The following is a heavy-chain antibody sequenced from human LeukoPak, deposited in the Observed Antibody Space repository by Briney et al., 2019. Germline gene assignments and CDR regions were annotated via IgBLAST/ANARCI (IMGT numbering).Heavy chain of an antibody. CDR1: GFTFSGYW. CDR2: IKPDGSEK. J-gene: IGHJ4*02. D-gene: IGHD5-18*01. V-gene: IGHV3-7*04. CDR3: ARDRIQLSSHDY. Sequence: GRSLRLSCAASGFTFSGYWMSWVRQAPGKGLEWVANIKPDGSEKYYVDSVKGRFPISRDNAKNSLYLQMNGLRAEDTAVYYCARDRIQLSSHDYWGQGTLVTVSS.